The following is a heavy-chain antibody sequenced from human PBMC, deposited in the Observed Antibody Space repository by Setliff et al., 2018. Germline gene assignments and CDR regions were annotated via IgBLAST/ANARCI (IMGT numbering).Heavy chain of an antibody. CDR1: GGSISTYY. Sequence: SETLSLTCTVSGGSISTYYWSWIRQPPGKGLEWIGYIYYSGSTIYNPSLKSRLTISLDTSKNQFSLTLSSVTAADTAVYYCARMSGFLYMDVWGKGTTVTVSS. V-gene: IGHV4-59*08. J-gene: IGHJ6*03. CDR2: IYYSGST. CDR3: ARMSGFLYMDV. D-gene: IGHD3-3*01.